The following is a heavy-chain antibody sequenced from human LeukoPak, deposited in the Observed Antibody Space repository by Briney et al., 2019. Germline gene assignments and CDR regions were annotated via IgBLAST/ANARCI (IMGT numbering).Heavy chain of an antibody. J-gene: IGHJ5*02. CDR3: ARGGDDPTVTPWFDP. Sequence: SETLSLTCTVSGGSISSSSYYWGWIRQPPGKGLEWIGSIYYSGSTYYNPSLKSRVTISVDTSKNQFPLKLSSVTAADTAVYYCARGGDDPTVTPWFDPWGQGTLVTVSS. CDR2: IYYSGST. D-gene: IGHD4-11*01. CDR1: GGSISSSSYY. V-gene: IGHV4-39*06.